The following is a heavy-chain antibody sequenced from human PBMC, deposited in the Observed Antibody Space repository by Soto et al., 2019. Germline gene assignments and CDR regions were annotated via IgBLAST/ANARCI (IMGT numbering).Heavy chain of an antibody. J-gene: IGHJ3*02. V-gene: IGHV3-33*01. CDR2: IWHDGSNE. D-gene: IGHD5-12*01. Sequence: PGGSLRLSCVASGFTFSSFGMHWVRQAPGKGLEWVAVIWHDGSNEDYVDSVKGRFTISRDNAKNSLYLQMNSLRAEDTAVYYCARDRDGYNFAFDIWGQGTMVTVSS. CDR3: ARDRDGYNFAFDI. CDR1: GFTFSSFG.